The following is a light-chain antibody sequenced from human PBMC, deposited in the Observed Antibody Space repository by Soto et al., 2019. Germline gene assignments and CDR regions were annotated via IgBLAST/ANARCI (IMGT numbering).Light chain of an antibody. J-gene: IGLJ3*02. CDR1: TANIGKNY. Sequence: QSVLTQSPSTSGTPGQRVTISCSGNTANIGKNYVYWYQQFPGTAPKLLIYRDNQRPSWVPDRFSVSKSDTSASLAISGLRSEDEAVYYCAAWDDRMSGRVFGGGTQLTVL. V-gene: IGLV1-47*02. CDR3: AAWDDRMSGRV. CDR2: RDN.